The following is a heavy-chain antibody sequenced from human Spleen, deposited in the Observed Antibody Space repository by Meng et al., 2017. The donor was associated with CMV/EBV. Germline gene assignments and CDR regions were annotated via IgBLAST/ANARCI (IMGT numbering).Heavy chain of an antibody. V-gene: IGHV4-34*01. CDR1: GGSFSGYY. CDR3: AGSIVGALY. J-gene: IGHJ4*02. D-gene: IGHD1-26*01. Sequence: TRSLTCAVYGGSFSGYYWSWIRQPPGKGLEWSGEINHSGSTNYNPSLKSRVTISVDTSKNQFSLKLSSVTAADTAVYYCAGSIVGALYWGQGTLVTVSS. CDR2: INHSGST.